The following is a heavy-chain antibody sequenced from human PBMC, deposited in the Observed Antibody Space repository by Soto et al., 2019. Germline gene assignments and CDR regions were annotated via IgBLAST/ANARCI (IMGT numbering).Heavy chain of an antibody. V-gene: IGHV4-61*01. CDR3: ARGSGPNDAFDI. CDR1: GGSVSSGSYY. D-gene: IGHD2-15*01. CDR2: IYYSGST. J-gene: IGHJ3*02. Sequence: QVQLQESGPGLVKPSETLSLTCTVSGGSVSSGSYYWSWIRQPPGKGLEWIGYIYYSGSTNYNPPSQSRVTRSVETSKTQFSLKLCSVTAADTAVYYCARGSGPNDAFDIWGQGTMVTVSS.